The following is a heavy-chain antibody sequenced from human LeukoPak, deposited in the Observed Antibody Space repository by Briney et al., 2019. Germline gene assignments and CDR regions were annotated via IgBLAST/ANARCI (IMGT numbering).Heavy chain of an antibody. CDR1: GGTFSSYA. Sequence: ASVKVSCKASGGTFSSYAISWVRQAPGQGLEWMGRIIPILGIANYAQKFQGRVTITADKSTSTAYMELSSLRSEDTAVYYCARGVAGTDYFDYWGQGTLVTVSS. D-gene: IGHD6-19*01. CDR3: ARGVAGTDYFDY. J-gene: IGHJ4*02. CDR2: IIPILGIA. V-gene: IGHV1-69*04.